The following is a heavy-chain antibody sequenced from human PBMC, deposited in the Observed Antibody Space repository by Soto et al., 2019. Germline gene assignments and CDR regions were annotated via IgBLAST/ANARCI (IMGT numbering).Heavy chain of an antibody. CDR2: IIPIFGTA. V-gene: IGHV1-69*01. CDR1: GGTFSSYA. Sequence: QVQLVQSGAEVKKPGSSVKVSCKASGGTFSSYAISWVRQAPGQGLEWMGGIIPIFGTANYAQKFQGRVTINADESTSTAYMELSSLRSEDTDVYYCARDEIFGVVPDYYYYYYGMDVWGQGTTVTVSS. J-gene: IGHJ6*02. CDR3: ARDEIFGVVPDYYYYYYGMDV. D-gene: IGHD3-3*01.